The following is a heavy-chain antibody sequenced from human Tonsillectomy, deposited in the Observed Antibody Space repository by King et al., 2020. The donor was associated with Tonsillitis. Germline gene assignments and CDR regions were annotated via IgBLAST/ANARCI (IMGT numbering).Heavy chain of an antibody. J-gene: IGHJ4*02. CDR2: IKQDGSEK. CDR3: ARDWTIRVGELSGDKDY. V-gene: IGHV3-7*01. CDR1: GFTFSSYW. Sequence: VQLVESGGGLVQPGGSLRLSCAASGFTFSSYWMSWVRQAPGKGLEWVANIKQDGSEKYYVDSVKGLFTIYRDNAKNSLYLQMNSLRAEDTAVYYCARDWTIRVGELSGDKDYWGQGTLVTVSS. D-gene: IGHD3-10*01.